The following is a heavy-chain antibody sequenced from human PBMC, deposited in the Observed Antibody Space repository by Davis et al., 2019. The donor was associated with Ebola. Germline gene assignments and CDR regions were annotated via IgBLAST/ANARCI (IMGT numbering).Heavy chain of an antibody. CDR3: TTWWQLVDY. J-gene: IGHJ4*02. CDR1: GFTFSGSA. Sequence: PGGSLRLSCAASGFTFSGSAMHWVRQTSGKGLEWVGRIRSKANSYATAYAASVKGRFTISRDDSKNTLYLQMNSLKTEDTAVYYCTTWWQLVDYWGQGTLVTVSS. V-gene: IGHV3-73*01. CDR2: IRSKANSYAT. D-gene: IGHD2-15*01.